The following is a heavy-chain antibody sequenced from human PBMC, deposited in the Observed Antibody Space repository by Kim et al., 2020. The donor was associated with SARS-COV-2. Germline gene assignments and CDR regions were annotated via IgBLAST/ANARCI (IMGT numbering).Heavy chain of an antibody. D-gene: IGHD3-10*01. V-gene: IGHV3-23*01. CDR1: GFTFSSYA. J-gene: IGHJ6*02. CDR3: AKSIAPGMVRGVINYYYYGLDV. CDR2: ISGSGGST. Sequence: GGSLRLSCAASGFTFSSYAMSWVRQAPGKGLEWVSAISGSGGSTHYADSVKGRFTISRDNSKNTVYLQMNSLRAEDTAAYYCAKSIAPGMVRGVINYYYYGLDVWGQGTTVTVSS.